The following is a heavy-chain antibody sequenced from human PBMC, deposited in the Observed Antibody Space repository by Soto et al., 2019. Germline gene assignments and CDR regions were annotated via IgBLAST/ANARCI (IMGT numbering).Heavy chain of an antibody. D-gene: IGHD4-17*01. J-gene: IGHJ4*02. V-gene: IGHV1-2*02. Sequence: ASVKVSCKASGYTFTGYYMHWVRQAPGQGLEWMGGINPNSGGTNYAQKFQGRVTMTRDTSISTAYMELSRLRSDDTAVYYCARERVHLTTVAKSFDYWGQGTLVTVSS. CDR1: GYTFTGYY. CDR2: INPNSGGT. CDR3: ARERVHLTTVAKSFDY.